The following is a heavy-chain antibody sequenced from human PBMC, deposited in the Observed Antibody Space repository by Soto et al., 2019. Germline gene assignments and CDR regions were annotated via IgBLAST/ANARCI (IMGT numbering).Heavy chain of an antibody. D-gene: IGHD1-7*01. Sequence: QITLKESGPTLMKPTQTLTLTCTFSGFSLTTYGVGVGWVRQPPGKALEWLALIYWDDDKRYSPSLKSRLTITKDTSKSHVVLTMTNMDXVXTATYYCAHRLTLNSDWNYGRFDYWGQGTLVTVSS. J-gene: IGHJ4*02. V-gene: IGHV2-5*02. CDR2: IYWDDDK. CDR3: AHRLTLNSDWNYGRFDY. CDR1: GFSLTTYGVG.